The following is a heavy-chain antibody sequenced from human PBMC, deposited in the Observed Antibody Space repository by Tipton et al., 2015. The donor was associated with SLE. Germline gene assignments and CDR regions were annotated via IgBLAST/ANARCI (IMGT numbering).Heavy chain of an antibody. CDR1: GFSVSSNY. Sequence: SLRLSCAASGFSVSSNYMTWVRQAPGKGLECVSVIYRGGDTYYPDSVKGRFTVSRDNSKNTLFLQMNSLRAEDTAVYYCAKVRAPIVATIGDYWGQGTLVTVSS. CDR2: IYRGGDT. CDR3: AKVRAPIVATIGDY. V-gene: IGHV3-53*01. D-gene: IGHD5-12*01. J-gene: IGHJ4*02.